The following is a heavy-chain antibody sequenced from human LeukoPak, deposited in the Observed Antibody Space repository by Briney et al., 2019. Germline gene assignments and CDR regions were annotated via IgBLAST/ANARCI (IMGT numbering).Heavy chain of an antibody. Sequence: ASVKVSCKASGYTFTSYGISWVRQAPGQGLEWMGWISAYNGNTNYAQKLQDRVTMTTDTSTSTAYMELRSLRSDDTAVYYCARGRAGADNYYYYYMDVWGKGTTVTVSS. CDR3: ARGRAGADNYYYYYMDV. CDR1: GYTFTSYG. CDR2: ISAYNGNT. V-gene: IGHV1-18*01. J-gene: IGHJ6*03. D-gene: IGHD6-19*01.